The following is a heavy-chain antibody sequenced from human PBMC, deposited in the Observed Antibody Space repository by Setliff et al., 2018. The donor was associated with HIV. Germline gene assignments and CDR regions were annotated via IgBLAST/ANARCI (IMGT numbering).Heavy chain of an antibody. J-gene: IGHJ4*02. CDR2: IYYSGST. D-gene: IGHD3-10*01. V-gene: IGHV4-31*03. CDR1: GDSINSGNYY. CDR3: ATSPAGEILGSRPFYFDY. Sequence: TLSLTCTVSGDSINSGNYYWSWIRQHPGKGLEWIGYIYYSGSTYYSPSLKSRVTISEDTSKNQFSLKMRSVTAADTAVYYCATSPAGEILGSRPFYFDYWGQGTLVTVSS.